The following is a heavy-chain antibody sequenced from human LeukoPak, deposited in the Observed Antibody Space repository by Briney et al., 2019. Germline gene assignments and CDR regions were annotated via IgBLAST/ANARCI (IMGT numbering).Heavy chain of an antibody. V-gene: IGHV3-7*03. D-gene: IGHD6-13*01. CDR2: IKQDEIEK. CDR1: AFTFSRHW. CDR3: ARISPGTAPGIWYYDL. Sequence: GSLRLSCEASAFTFSRHWMSWVRQAPGKGLEWLANIKQDEIEKYYVDSVKGRFTIARDNAKNSLYLQMSSLRAEDTAVYYCARISPGTAPGIWYYDLWGRGTLVTVSS. J-gene: IGHJ2*01.